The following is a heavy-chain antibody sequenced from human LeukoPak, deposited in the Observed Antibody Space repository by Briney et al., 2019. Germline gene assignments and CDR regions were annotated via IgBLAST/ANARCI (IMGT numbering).Heavy chain of an antibody. CDR2: ISSSGSTI. Sequence: QSGGSLRLSCAASGFTFSTYEMTWVRQSPGKGLEWVSYISSSGSTIYYADSVKGRFTISRDNARNSLYLQMNSLRAEDTAVYYCARRGGANWFDPWGQGTLVTVSS. V-gene: IGHV3-48*03. CDR1: GFTFSTYE. D-gene: IGHD3-10*01. CDR3: ARRGGANWFDP. J-gene: IGHJ5*02.